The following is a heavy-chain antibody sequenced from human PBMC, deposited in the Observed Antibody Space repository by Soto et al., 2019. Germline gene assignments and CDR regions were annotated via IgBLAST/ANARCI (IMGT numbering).Heavy chain of an antibody. Sequence: ASVKVSCKASGYTFTSYDINWVRQATGQGLEWMGWMNPNSGNTGYAQKFQGRVTMTRNTSISTAYMELSSLRSEDTAVYYCARGKALYYYYYYGMDVWGQGTTDTVSS. CDR3: ARGKALYYYYYYGMDV. J-gene: IGHJ6*02. V-gene: IGHV1-8*01. CDR2: MNPNSGNT. CDR1: GYTFTSYD.